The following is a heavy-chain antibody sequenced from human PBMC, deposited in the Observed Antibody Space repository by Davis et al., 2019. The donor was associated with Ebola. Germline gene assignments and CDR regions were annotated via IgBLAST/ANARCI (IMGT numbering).Heavy chain of an antibody. CDR3: AGGNGMDV. CDR2: IKSKTDGGTT. CDR1: GFTFTYAW. Sequence: GEFLKTSCAASGFTFTYAWMNWVRQAPGKGLEWVGRIKSKTDGGTTDYAAPVKGRFTISRDDSKTTLYLQMSSLKTEDTAVYYCAGGNGMDVWGQGTTVTVSS. V-gene: IGHV3-15*07. J-gene: IGHJ6*02. D-gene: IGHD1-26*01.